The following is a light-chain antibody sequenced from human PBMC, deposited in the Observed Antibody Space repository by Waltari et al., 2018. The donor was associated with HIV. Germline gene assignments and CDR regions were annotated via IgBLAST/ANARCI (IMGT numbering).Light chain of an antibody. J-gene: IGLJ2*01. CDR1: YSHMGTHH. CDR3: ATWDDILNGPV. CDR2: YND. Sequence: SVLTHPPSVSQAPRQRFTLSCDVTYSHMGTHHVTCYQQVPGKTPRLLIYYNDLLSSGVSDRFSGSKSGTSASLAISVLQSEDEADYYCATWDDILNGPVFGGGTKLTVL. V-gene: IGLV1-36*01.